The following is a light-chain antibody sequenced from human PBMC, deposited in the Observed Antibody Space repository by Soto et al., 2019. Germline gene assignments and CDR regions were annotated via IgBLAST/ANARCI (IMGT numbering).Light chain of an antibody. CDR2: GAS. J-gene: IGKJ1*01. Sequence: ETVMTQSPGTLSVAPGERATLSCRASLTVSRNLAWYQQKPGQAPRLLIYGASTRATGIPDRFSGSGAGTEFTLTISSLQTEDSAIYYCQQYINWPPWTFGQGTRVEIK. CDR1: LTVSRN. CDR3: QQYINWPPWT. V-gene: IGKV3-15*01.